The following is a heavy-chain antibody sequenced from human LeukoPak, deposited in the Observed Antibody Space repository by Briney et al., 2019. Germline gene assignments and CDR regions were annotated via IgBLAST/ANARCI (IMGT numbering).Heavy chain of an antibody. D-gene: IGHD2-15*01. J-gene: IGHJ4*02. Sequence: GGSLRLSCAASGFTFSSYSMNWVRQAPGKGLEWVSYISSSSSYIYYADSVKGRFTISRDNAKNSLYLQMNSLRAEDTAVYYCARANGRTFDYWGQGTLVTVSS. CDR2: ISSSSSYI. CDR1: GFTFSSYS. V-gene: IGHV3-21*01. CDR3: ARANGRTFDY.